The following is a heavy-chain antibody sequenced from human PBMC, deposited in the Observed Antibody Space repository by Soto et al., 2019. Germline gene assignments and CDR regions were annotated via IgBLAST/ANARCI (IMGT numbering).Heavy chain of an antibody. D-gene: IGHD3-3*01. CDR2: IYYSGST. CDR3: ARGLRFLEWFPGWFDP. J-gene: IGHJ5*02. Sequence: SETLSLTCTVSGGSISSYYWSWIRQPPGKGLEWIGYIYYSGSTNYNPSLKSRVTLSVDTSKNQFSLKLSSVTAADTAVYYCARGLRFLEWFPGWFDPWGQGTLVTVSS. V-gene: IGHV4-59*01. CDR1: GGSISSYY.